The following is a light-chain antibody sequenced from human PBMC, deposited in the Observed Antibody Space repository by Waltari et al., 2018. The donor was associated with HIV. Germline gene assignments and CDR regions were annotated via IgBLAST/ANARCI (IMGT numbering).Light chain of an antibody. CDR1: SSNIGSNY. CDR2: RSN. Sequence: QSVLTQPPSASGTPGQRVTISCSGSSSNIGSNYVYWYRQLPGTAPKLLIYRSNRRPSGVPDRFSGSKSGTSTSLAISGLRSENEADYYCAAWDASLSVWVFGGGTKLTVL. V-gene: IGLV1-47*01. CDR3: AAWDASLSVWV. J-gene: IGLJ3*02.